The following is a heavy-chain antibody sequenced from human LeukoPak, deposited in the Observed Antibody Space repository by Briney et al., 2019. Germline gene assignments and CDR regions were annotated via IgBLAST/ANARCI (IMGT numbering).Heavy chain of an antibody. V-gene: IGHV4-39*01. Sequence: PSETLSLTCTVSGGSISSSSYYWGWIRQPQGKGLEWIGSIYYSGSTYYNPTLKSRVTISVDTSKNQFSLKLSSVTAADTAVYYCASVYSSSSPYYFDYWGQGTLVTVSS. CDR1: GGSISSSSYY. CDR2: IYYSGST. J-gene: IGHJ4*02. D-gene: IGHD6-13*01. CDR3: ASVYSSSSPYYFDY.